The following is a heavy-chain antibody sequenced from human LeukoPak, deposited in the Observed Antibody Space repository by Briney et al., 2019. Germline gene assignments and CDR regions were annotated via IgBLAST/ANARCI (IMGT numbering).Heavy chain of an antibody. J-gene: IGHJ3*02. Sequence: GGSLRLPCSASGFTFSRYWMTWVRQAPGKGLEWVAKIKQNGSKKYYVDSVKGRFTISRDNAKNSLYLQMNSLRAEDTAVYYCARGARYSSSLIGAFDIWGQGTMVTVSS. CDR2: IKQNGSKK. CDR1: GFTFSRYW. D-gene: IGHD6-6*01. V-gene: IGHV3-7*01. CDR3: ARGARYSSSLIGAFDI.